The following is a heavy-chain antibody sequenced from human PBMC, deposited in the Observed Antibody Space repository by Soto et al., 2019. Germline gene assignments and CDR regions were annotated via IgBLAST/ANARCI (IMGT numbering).Heavy chain of an antibody. Sequence: EVQLVESGGGLVQPGGSLRLSCAASGFTFSSYWMNWVRQAPGKGLEWVANIKQDGSEKYHVDSVKGRFTIPRDNTRNSLYLQMNSLRAEDTAVYYCAREQLQVVIPDYWGQGTRVTVSS. J-gene: IGHJ4*02. V-gene: IGHV3-7*01. CDR1: GFTFSSYW. D-gene: IGHD6-13*01. CDR2: IKQDGSEK. CDR3: AREQLQVVIPDY.